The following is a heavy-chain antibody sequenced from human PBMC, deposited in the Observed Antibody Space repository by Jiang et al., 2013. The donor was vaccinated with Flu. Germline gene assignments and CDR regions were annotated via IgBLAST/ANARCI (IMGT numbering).Heavy chain of an antibody. V-gene: IGHV1-18*04. Sequence: SGAEVKKPGVSVKVSCKTSGYTFTSYGISWVRQAPGQGLEWMGWISAYNGNTNYAQKLQGRVTMTTDTSTSTAYMELRSQRSDDTAVYYCARDLRYSPGDAFDIWGQGTMVTVSS. CDR1: GYTFTSYG. D-gene: IGHD3-9*01. J-gene: IGHJ3*02. CDR2: ISAYNGNT. CDR3: ARDLRYSPGDAFDI.